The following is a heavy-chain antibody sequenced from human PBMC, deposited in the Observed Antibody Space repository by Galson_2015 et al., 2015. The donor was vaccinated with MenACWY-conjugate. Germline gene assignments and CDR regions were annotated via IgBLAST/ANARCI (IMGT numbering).Heavy chain of an antibody. CDR1: GFTFSRNG. D-gene: IGHD3-22*01. CDR3: AKGLAYYYEKSGHVDFDL. V-gene: IGHV3-30*02. CDR2: IRHAGSNT. J-gene: IGHJ2*01. Sequence: ALRLCCAAAGFTFSRNGMHWVRQAPGQGLEWVGFIRHAGSNTYYGESVKGRFTISRDNPKNTLYLQMNSLRPEDTAVYHCAKGLAYYYEKSGHVDFDLWGRGTLVAVSS.